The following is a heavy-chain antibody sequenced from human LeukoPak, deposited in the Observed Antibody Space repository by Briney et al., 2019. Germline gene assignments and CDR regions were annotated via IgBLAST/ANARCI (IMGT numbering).Heavy chain of an antibody. Sequence: SETLSLTCTVSGGSISSSSYYWGWIRQPPGKGLEWIGSIYYSGSTYYNPSLKSRVTISVDTSKNQFSLKLSSVTAADTAVYYCARGATAMVPSYYYYYYMDVWGKGTTVTVSS. CDR1: GGSISSSSYY. CDR2: IYYSGST. CDR3: ARGATAMVPSYYYYYYMDV. V-gene: IGHV4-39*07. J-gene: IGHJ6*03. D-gene: IGHD5-18*01.